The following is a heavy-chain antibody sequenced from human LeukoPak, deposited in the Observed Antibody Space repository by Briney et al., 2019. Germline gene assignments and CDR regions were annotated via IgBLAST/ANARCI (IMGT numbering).Heavy chain of an antibody. CDR3: AKGRGGSRKFDAFDI. CDR1: GFTFSSYA. V-gene: IGHV3-23*01. CDR2: ISGSGGST. D-gene: IGHD2-15*01. J-gene: IGHJ3*02. Sequence: PGGSLRLSCAASGFTFSSYAMSWVRQAPGKGLEWVSAISGSGGSTYYADSVKGRFTISRDNAKNSLYLQMNSLRAEDTALYYCAKGRGGSRKFDAFDIWGQGTMVTVSS.